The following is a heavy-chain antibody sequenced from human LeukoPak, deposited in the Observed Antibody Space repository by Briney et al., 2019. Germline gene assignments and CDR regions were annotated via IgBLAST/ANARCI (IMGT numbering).Heavy chain of an antibody. Sequence: GGSLRLSCEASGFIFNRYAMRWVRQAPGKGLEWVSSISGSGGSTYYADSVKGRFTISRDNSKNTLYLQMNSLRAEDTAVYYCAKVVRVGAIDYWGQGTLVTVSS. J-gene: IGHJ4*02. V-gene: IGHV3-23*01. CDR2: ISGSGGST. CDR1: GFIFNRYA. CDR3: AKVVRVGAIDY. D-gene: IGHD1-26*01.